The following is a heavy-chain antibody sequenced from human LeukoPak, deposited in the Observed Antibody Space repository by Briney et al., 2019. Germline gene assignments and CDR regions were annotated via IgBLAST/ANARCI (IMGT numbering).Heavy chain of an antibody. CDR2: ISSSGSTI. J-gene: IGHJ4*02. V-gene: IGHV3-48*03. D-gene: IGHD3-10*01. Sequence: GGSLRLSCAASGFTFSSYEMNWVRQAPGKGLEWVSYISSSGSTIYYADSVKGRFTISRDNAKNSLYLQMNSLRANDTAVYYCAAERFGEVKDYWGQGNLVTVSS. CDR1: GFTFSSYE. CDR3: AAERFGEVKDY.